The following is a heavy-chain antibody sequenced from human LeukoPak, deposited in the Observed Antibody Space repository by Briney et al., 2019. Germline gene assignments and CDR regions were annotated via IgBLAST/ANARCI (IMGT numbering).Heavy chain of an antibody. CDR3: ARVTGYYDSSGYVNLFDP. CDR1: GYTFTSYD. V-gene: IGHV1-8*01. D-gene: IGHD3-22*01. J-gene: IGHJ5*02. Sequence: GASVKVSCKASGYTFTSYDINWVRQATGHGLEWMGWMNPNSGNTGYAQKFQGRAAMTRNASISTAYMEVSSMRSEDPAVYYCARVTGYYDSSGYVNLFDPWGQGTLVTVSS. CDR2: MNPNSGNT.